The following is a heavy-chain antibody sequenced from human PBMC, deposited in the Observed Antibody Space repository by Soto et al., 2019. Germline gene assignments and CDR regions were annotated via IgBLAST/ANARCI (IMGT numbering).Heavy chain of an antibody. V-gene: IGHV4-31*03. CDR3: ARDQKASRWFDP. J-gene: IGHJ5*02. CDR1: GGSISSGGYY. Sequence: QVQLQESGPGLVKPSQTLSLTCTVSGGSISSGGYYWSWIRQHPGKGLEWIGYIYYSGSTYYNPSLKSRVTIPVDTSKNQFSLKLSSVTAADTAMYYCARDQKASRWFDPSGQGTLVTVSS. D-gene: IGHD2-2*01. CDR2: IYYSGST.